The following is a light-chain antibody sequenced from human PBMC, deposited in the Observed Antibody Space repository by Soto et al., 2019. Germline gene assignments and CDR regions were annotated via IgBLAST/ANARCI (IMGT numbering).Light chain of an antibody. J-gene: IGKJ5*01. CDR2: ASS. CDR3: QQSYSSSPIT. CDR1: ETISTF. V-gene: IGKV1-39*01. Sequence: IQLTQSPSSLSASVGDRVTMTCRASETISTFLNWYQHKPGKAPKLLISASSRLQSGVPSRFSGSGSGTDFTLTIDSLRPEDFASYYCQQSYSSSPITFGPGTRLEIK.